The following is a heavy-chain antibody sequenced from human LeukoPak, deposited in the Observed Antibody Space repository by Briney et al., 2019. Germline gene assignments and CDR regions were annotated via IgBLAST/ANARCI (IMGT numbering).Heavy chain of an antibody. CDR1: GYTFTGYY. CDR2: INPNSGGT. D-gene: IGHD1-7*01. CDR3: ARDPFPTKLELTTENVDP. Sequence: ASVKVSCKASGYTFTGYYMHWVRQAPGQGLELMGWINPNSGGTNYAQKFQGRVTMTRDTSIRTAYMDLSRLRSDDTAVYYCARDPFPTKLELTTENVDPWGQGTLVTVSS. J-gene: IGHJ5*02. V-gene: IGHV1-2*02.